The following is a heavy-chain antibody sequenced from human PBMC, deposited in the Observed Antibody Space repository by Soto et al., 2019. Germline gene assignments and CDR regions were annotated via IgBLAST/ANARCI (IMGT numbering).Heavy chain of an antibody. CDR3: ARTYRGRMDV. D-gene: IGHD5-12*01. CDR2: IYYSGST. Sequence: PSETLSLTCTVSGGSISSSSYYWGWIRQPPGKGLEWIGSIYYSGSTYYNPSLKSRVTISVDTSKNQFSLKLSSVTAADTAVYYCARTYRGRMDVWGQGTTVTVSS. CDR1: GGSISSSSYY. V-gene: IGHV4-39*01. J-gene: IGHJ6*02.